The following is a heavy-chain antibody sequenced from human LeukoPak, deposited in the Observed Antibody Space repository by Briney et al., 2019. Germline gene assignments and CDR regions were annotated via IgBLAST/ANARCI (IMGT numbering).Heavy chain of an antibody. Sequence: GGSLRLSCVASGFPFSSYWMTWVRQAPGKGLEWVANIKQDGSKKSYVDSVKGRFTISRDSSKNTLYLQMNSLRAEDTALYYCAKGSGRGYSYGLDNWGQGTLVTVSS. J-gene: IGHJ4*02. CDR3: AKGSGRGYSYGLDN. CDR2: IKQDGSKK. CDR1: GFPFSSYW. D-gene: IGHD5-18*01. V-gene: IGHV3-7*03.